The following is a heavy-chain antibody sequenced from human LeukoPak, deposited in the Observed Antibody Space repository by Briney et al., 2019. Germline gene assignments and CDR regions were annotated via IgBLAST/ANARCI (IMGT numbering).Heavy chain of an antibody. Sequence: ASVKVSCKASGYTFTSYGISWVRQAPGQGLEWMGWISAYNGNTNYAQKLQGRVTMTTDTSTSTAYMELRSLRSDDTAVYYCARDLGYPGYYYYMDVWGKGTTVTVSS. V-gene: IGHV1-18*01. J-gene: IGHJ6*03. CDR3: ARDLGYPGYYYYMDV. D-gene: IGHD2-15*01. CDR1: GYTFTSYG. CDR2: ISAYNGNT.